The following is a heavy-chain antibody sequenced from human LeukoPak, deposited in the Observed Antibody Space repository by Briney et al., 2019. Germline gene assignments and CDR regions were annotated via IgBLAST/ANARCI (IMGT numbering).Heavy chain of an antibody. CDR1: GFTFSSYS. D-gene: IGHD4-17*01. J-gene: IGHJ4*02. V-gene: IGHV3-48*01. CDR3: ARDSYGARCDN. Sequence: QPGGSLRLSCAASGFTFSSYSMNWVRQAPGKGLEWVSYISSSSSTIYYADSVKGRFTISRDNAKNSLYLQVNSLRAEDTAVYYCARDSYGARCDNWGQGTLVTVSS. CDR2: ISSSSSTI.